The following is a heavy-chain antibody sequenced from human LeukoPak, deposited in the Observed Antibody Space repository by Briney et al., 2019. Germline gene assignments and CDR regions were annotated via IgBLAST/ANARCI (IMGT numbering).Heavy chain of an antibody. D-gene: IGHD6-19*01. V-gene: IGHV4-34*01. J-gene: IGHJ6*03. Sequence: SETLSLTCAVYGGSFSGYYWSWIRQPPGKGLEWSGEINHSGSTNYNPSLKSRVTISVDTSKNQFSLKLSSVTATDTAVYYCARDETYSSDWQSNHYYYYMDVWGKGTTVTVSS. CDR3: ARDETYSSDWQSNHYYYYMDV. CDR1: GGSFSGYY. CDR2: INHSGST.